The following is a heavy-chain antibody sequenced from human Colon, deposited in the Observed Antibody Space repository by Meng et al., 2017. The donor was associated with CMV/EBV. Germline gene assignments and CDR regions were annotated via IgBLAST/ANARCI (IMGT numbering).Heavy chain of an antibody. CDR1: GFTFSSYA. V-gene: IGHV3-30*04. J-gene: IGHJ6*02. Sequence: GESLKISFAAPGFTFSSYAIHWVRPAPGKGLEWVAVISYDGSNKYYGDSVKGRFIISRDNSKNTLYLQMHRLRAEDTAVYFCARDPGIFYYYYHMDVWGQGTTVTVSS. D-gene: IGHD2-15*01. CDR3: ARDPGIFYYYYHMDV. CDR2: ISYDGSNK.